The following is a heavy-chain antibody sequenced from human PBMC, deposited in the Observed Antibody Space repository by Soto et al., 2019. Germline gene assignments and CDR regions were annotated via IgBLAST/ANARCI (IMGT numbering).Heavy chain of an antibody. V-gene: IGHV4-30-4*01. D-gene: IGHD3-10*01. CDR1: GGSISSGDYY. J-gene: IGHJ6*02. Sequence: SETLSLTCTVSGGSISSGDYYWSWIRQPPGKGLEWIGYIYYSGSTYYNPSLKSRVTISVDTSKNQFSLKLSSVTAADTAVYYCARVPRAVSGPSYADVWGQGTTVTVSS. CDR3: ARVPRAVSGPSYADV. CDR2: IYYSGST.